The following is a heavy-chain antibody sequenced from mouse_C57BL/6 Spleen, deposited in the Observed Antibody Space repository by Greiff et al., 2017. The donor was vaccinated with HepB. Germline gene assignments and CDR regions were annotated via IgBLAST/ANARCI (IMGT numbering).Heavy chain of an antibody. V-gene: IGHV1-74*01. D-gene: IGHD4-1*01. CDR2: IHRSDSDN. CDR1: GYTFSSYW. Sequence: VQLLQPGAELVKPGASVKVSCKASGYTFSSYWLHWVKQRPGQGLEWIGRIHRSDSDNNYHQTFKGKITLTVDKSSSTAYMPLSSLTSEDSAVYYCAIRGDWHDYWGQGTTLAVAT. CDR3: AIRGDWHDY. J-gene: IGHJ2*01.